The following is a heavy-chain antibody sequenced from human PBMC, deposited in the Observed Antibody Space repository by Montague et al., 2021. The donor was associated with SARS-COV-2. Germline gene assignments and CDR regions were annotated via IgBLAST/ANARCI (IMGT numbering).Heavy chain of an antibody. D-gene: IGHD3-3*01. J-gene: IGHJ5*02. V-gene: IGHV4-39*01. CDR2: NKYSGST. CDR3: ARQKMGSVTIFGVVVPDGWCDP. CDR1: GGSISSSSYY. Sequence: SETLSLTCTVSGGSISSSSYYWGWIRQPPGKGLVWIGNNKYSGSTYYNLSLKSRVTISEDTSKNQLSLKLRSVTAADTAVYYCARQKMGSVTIFGVVVPDGWCDPWGQGTLVTVSS.